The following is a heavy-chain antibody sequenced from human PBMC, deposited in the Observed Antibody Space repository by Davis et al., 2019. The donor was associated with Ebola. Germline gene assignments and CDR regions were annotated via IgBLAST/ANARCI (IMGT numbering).Heavy chain of an antibody. CDR1: GGSISSYY. J-gene: IGHJ3*02. CDR3: ARQSRNYYDSSGYYYGGGAFEI. CDR2: IYYSGST. V-gene: IGHV4-59*08. D-gene: IGHD3-22*01. Sequence: MPSETLSLTCTVSGGSISSYYWSWIRQPPGKGLEWIGYIYYSGSTNYNPSLKSRVTISVATSKNQFSLKLSSVTAADTAVYYCARQSRNYYDSSGYYYGGGAFEIWGQGTMVTVSS.